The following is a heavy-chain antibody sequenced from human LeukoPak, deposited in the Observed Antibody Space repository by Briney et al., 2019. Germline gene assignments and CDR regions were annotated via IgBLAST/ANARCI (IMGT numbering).Heavy chain of an antibody. V-gene: IGHV4-34*01. J-gene: IGHJ4*02. D-gene: IGHD3-16*01. CDR3: ARHVVTFGGAYYFDY. Sequence: SETLSLTCAVYGGSFSGYYWSWIRQPPGKGLEWIGEINHSGSTNYNPSLKSRVTISVDTSKNQCSLKLSSVTAADTAVYYCARHVVTFGGAYYFDYWGQGTLVTVSS. CDR1: GGSFSGYY. CDR2: INHSGST.